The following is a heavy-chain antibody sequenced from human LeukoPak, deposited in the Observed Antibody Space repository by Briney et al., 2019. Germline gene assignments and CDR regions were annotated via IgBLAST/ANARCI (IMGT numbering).Heavy chain of an antibody. CDR3: AKALLGEKHFRCDY. Sequence: WGSLRLSCAASGFTFSSFAMSWVRQAPRKGLEWVSGISGSGGTKYYADSVKGRFTISRDNPNNMLYLQLNSLRANDTAVYYCAKALLGEKHFRCDYWGQGTLVTVSS. CDR2: ISGSGGTK. J-gene: IGHJ4*02. V-gene: IGHV3-23*01. CDR1: GFTFSSFA. D-gene: IGHD3-10*02.